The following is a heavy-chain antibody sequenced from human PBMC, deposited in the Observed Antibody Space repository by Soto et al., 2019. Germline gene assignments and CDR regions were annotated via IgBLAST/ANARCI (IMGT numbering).Heavy chain of an antibody. CDR2: IYFDGAA. V-gene: IGHV4-39*01. CDR1: GGSLSRTRYY. J-gene: IGHJ4*02. D-gene: IGHD3-22*01. CDR3: ARRGNNGGYLRSYDY. Sequence: PSQTLSLTCTVSGGSLSRTRYYRVWNRQTPGRGLEWIGSIYFDGAAFYNPSLKSRVTLSVDTSRNQFSLNVNSVTAADTAIYYCARRGNNGGYLRSYDYWGQGSLVTSPQ.